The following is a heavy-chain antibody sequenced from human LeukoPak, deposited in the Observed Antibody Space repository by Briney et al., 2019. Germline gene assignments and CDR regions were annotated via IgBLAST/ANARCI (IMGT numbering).Heavy chain of an antibody. V-gene: IGHV3-74*01. Sequence: PGGSLRLSCAASGFTFSSYWMHWVRQAPGKGLVWVSRINSDGSSTSYADSVKGRFTISRDNAKNTLYLQMNSLRAEDTAVYYCAGGTPGYGGNWRDNWFDLWGQGTLVTVSS. J-gene: IGHJ5*02. CDR1: GFTFSSYW. CDR3: AGGTPGYGGNWRDNWFDL. CDR2: INSDGSST. D-gene: IGHD4-23*01.